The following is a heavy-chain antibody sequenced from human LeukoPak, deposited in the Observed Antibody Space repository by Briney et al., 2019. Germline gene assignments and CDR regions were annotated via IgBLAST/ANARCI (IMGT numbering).Heavy chain of an antibody. Sequence: GGSLRLSCAASGFIFTNCFMSWVRQAPGKGREWEASIKHDGSEKYYVDSVRGRFTISRDNTMNSLYLQMSSLRAEDTAVYYCATDRGWRTSGYYLYYFEYWGQGTLVTYSS. J-gene: IGHJ4*02. D-gene: IGHD3-3*01. CDR2: IKHDGSEK. CDR3: ATDRGWRTSGYYLYYFEY. CDR1: GFIFTNCF. V-gene: IGHV3-7*01.